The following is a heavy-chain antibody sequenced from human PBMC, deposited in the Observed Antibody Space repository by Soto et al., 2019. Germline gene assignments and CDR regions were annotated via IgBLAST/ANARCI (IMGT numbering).Heavy chain of an antibody. J-gene: IGHJ4*02. D-gene: IGHD3-22*01. CDR2: INSDGSST. V-gene: IGHV3-74*01. CDR1: GFTFSSYW. CDR3: ARGALKYTYYYDSSGYQVKALPDY. Sequence: HPGGSLRLSCAASGFTFSSYWMHWVRQAPGKGLVWVSRINSDGSSTSYADSVKGRFTISRDNAKNTLYLQMNSLRAEDTAVYYCARGALKYTYYYDSSGYQVKALPDYWGQGTLVTVSS.